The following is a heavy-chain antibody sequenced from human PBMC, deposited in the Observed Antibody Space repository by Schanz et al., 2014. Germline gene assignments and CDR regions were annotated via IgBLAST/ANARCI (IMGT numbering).Heavy chain of an antibody. D-gene: IGHD3-9*01. CDR2: IWYDENNK. CDR3: AKQIHYDILTVTRN. J-gene: IGHJ4*02. CDR1: GFTVSSDH. V-gene: IGHV3-33*06. Sequence: VQLVESGGGFVQPGGSLGLSCVVSGFTVSSDHMSWVRQAPGKGLEWVAVIWYDENNKYYADSVKGRFTISRDNSKNTLYLQMNSLRAEDTAVYYCAKQIHYDILTVTRNWGQGTLVTVSS.